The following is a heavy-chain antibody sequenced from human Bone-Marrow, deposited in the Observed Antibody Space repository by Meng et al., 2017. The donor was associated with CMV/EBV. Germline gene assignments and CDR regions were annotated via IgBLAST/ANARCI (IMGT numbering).Heavy chain of an antibody. V-gene: IGHV3-21*01. CDR1: GFTYSSYS. D-gene: IGHD6-13*01. CDR3: ARDLVSSSWHGYYYYYGMDV. CDR2: ISSSSSYI. J-gene: IGHJ6*02. Sequence: GESLKISCAASGFTYSSYSMNWVRQAPGKGLEWVSSISSSSSYIYYADSVKGRFTISRDNAKNSLYLQMNSLRAEDTAVYYCARDLVSSSWHGYYYYYGMDVWGQGTTVTVSS.